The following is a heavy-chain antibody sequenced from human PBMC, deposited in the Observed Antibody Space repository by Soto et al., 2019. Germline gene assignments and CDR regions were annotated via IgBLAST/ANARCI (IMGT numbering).Heavy chain of an antibody. CDR1: GGSISSGGYY. CDR3: ARVMGRPYGSGSFYYYYGMDV. CDR2: IYYSGST. D-gene: IGHD3-10*01. V-gene: IGHV4-31*03. Sequence: SETLSLTCTVFGGSISSGGYYWSWIRQHPGKGLEWIGYIYYSGSTYYNPSLKSRVTISVDTSKNQFSLKLSSVTAADTAVYYCARVMGRPYGSGSFYYYYGMDVWGQGTTVTVSS. J-gene: IGHJ6*02.